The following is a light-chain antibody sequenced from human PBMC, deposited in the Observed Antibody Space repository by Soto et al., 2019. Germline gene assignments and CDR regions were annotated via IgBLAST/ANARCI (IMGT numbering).Light chain of an antibody. V-gene: IGKV3-15*01. J-gene: IGKJ2*01. CDR3: QQYNNWPYT. Sequence: EIVMTQSPATLSVSPGERATLSCRASQSVSSNLAWYQQKPGQAPRLLIYGASTRATGIPARFSGSRSGTEFPLTISILQSEDFAVYYCQQYNNWPYTFGQGTKLEIK. CDR2: GAS. CDR1: QSVSSN.